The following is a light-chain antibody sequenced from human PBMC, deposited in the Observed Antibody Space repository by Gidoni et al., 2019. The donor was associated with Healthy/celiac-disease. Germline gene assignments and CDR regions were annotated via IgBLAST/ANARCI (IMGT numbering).Light chain of an antibody. Sequence: DIQMTQSPSSLSASAGDRVTITCQASQDISNCLNWYQQKPGKAPKLLIYDATNLETGVPSRFSGGGSGTDFTLTISSLQPEDFATYFCQQYDNLPWTFGQGTRVDI. J-gene: IGKJ1*01. CDR3: QQYDNLPWT. V-gene: IGKV1-33*01. CDR2: DAT. CDR1: QDISNC.